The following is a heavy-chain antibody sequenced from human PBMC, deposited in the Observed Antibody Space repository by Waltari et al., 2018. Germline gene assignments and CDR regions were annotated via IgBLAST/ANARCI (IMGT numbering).Heavy chain of an antibody. CDR3: ARGNLGVVTRRWFDP. J-gene: IGHJ5*02. CDR2: MNPNSGNT. CDR1: RYTFSSYD. V-gene: IGHV1-8*03. D-gene: IGHD3-3*01. Sequence: QVQLVQSGAEVKKPGASVKVSCKASRYTFSSYDTHWVRPAPGQGLEWMGWMNPNSGNTGYAQKFQGRVTITRNTSIDTAYMELSSLRSEDTAVYYCARGNLGVVTRRWFDPWGQGTLVTVSS.